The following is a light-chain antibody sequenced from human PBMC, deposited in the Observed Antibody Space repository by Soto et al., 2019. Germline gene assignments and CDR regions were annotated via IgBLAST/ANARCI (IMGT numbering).Light chain of an antibody. J-gene: IGLJ3*02. Sequence: QSALTQPPSASGSPGQSVTISCTGTSSDVGGYHYVSGYQQYPGRAPKLMIYEVTKRPSGVPDRFSGSKSGNTASLTVSGLQAEDEADYYCSSYAASNNFYFVFGGGTKLTVL. CDR1: SSDVGGYHY. CDR2: EVT. V-gene: IGLV2-8*01. CDR3: SSYAASNNFYFV.